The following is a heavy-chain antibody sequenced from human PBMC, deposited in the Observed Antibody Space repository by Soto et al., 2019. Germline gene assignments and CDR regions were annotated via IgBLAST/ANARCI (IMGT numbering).Heavy chain of an antibody. J-gene: IGHJ4*02. CDR2: ISGSGGST. CDR3: ANRAQSGCSSTSCYSRPMGY. V-gene: IGHV3-23*01. Sequence: PGGSLRLSCAASGFTFSSYAMSWVRQAPGKGLEWVSAISGSGGSTYYADSVKGRFTISRDNSKNTLYLQMNSLRAEDTAVYYCANRAQSGCSSTSCYSRPMGYWGQGTLVTVSS. D-gene: IGHD2-2*02. CDR1: GFTFSSYA.